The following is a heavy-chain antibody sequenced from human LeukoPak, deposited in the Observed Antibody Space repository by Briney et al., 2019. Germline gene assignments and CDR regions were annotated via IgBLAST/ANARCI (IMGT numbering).Heavy chain of an antibody. CDR1: GGSISSSSYY. CDR2: IYYSGST. Sequence: SETLSPTCTVSGGSISSSSYYWGWIRQRPGKGLEWIGSIYYSGSTYYNPSLKSRVTISVDTSKNQFSLKLSSVTAADTAVYYCARSRGWGSGYYLYYFDYWGQGTLVTVSS. V-gene: IGHV4-39*01. CDR3: ARSRGWGSGYYLYYFDY. J-gene: IGHJ4*02. D-gene: IGHD3-22*01.